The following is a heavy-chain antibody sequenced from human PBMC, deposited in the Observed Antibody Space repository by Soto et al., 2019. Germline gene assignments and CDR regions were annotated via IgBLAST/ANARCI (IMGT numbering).Heavy chain of an antibody. CDR1: GFTFTSSA. Sequence: SVKVSCKASGFTFTSSAVQWVRQARGQRLEWIGWIVVGSGNTNYAQKFQERVTITRDMSTSTAYMELSSLRSEDTAVYYCGYSRILYVRPLDYGMDVWGQGTTVTVSS. CDR2: IVVGSGNT. J-gene: IGHJ6*02. CDR3: GYSRILYVRPLDYGMDV. D-gene: IGHD2-15*01. V-gene: IGHV1-58*01.